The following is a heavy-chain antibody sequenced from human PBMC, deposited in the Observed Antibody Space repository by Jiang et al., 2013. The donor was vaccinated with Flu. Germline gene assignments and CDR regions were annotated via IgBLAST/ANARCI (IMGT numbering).Heavy chain of an antibody. D-gene: IGHD2-2*01. J-gene: IGHJ6*02. CDR3: ARERCSSTSCYELAYYYYYGMDV. Sequence: GAEVKKPGSSVKVSCKASGGTFSSYAISWVRQAPGQGLEWMGGIIPIFGTANYAQKFQGRVTITADESTSTAYMELSSLRSEDTAVYYCARERCSSTSCYELAYYYYYGMDVWGQGTTVTVSS. CDR2: IIPIFGTA. V-gene: IGHV1-69*01. CDR1: GGTFSSYA.